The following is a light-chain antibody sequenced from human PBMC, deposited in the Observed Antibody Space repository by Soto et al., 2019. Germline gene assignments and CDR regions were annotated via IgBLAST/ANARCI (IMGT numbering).Light chain of an antibody. Sequence: EIVLTQSPATLSLSPGARATLSCRASQSVSRYFAWYQQKPGQPPRLLIYDTSNRATGIPARFSGSGSGTDFTLTISSLEPEDFAVYYCQQRSYWPLTFGQGTKVEIK. J-gene: IGKJ1*01. CDR3: QQRSYWPLT. CDR1: QSVSRY. CDR2: DTS. V-gene: IGKV3-11*01.